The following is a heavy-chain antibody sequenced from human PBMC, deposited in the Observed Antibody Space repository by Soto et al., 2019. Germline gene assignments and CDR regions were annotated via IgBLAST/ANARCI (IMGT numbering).Heavy chain of an antibody. CDR2: IKSKTAGGTT. Sequence: EVQLVESGGGLVKPGGSLRLSCAASGFTFSNAWMNWVRQAPGKGLEWVGRIKSKTAGGTTDYAAPVKGRFTISRDDSKNTLYLQMNSLKTEDTAVYYCTTDTGYDFWSGYYRGFDYWGQGTLVTVSS. V-gene: IGHV3-15*07. J-gene: IGHJ4*02. D-gene: IGHD3-3*01. CDR1: GFTFSNAW. CDR3: TTDTGYDFWSGYYRGFDY.